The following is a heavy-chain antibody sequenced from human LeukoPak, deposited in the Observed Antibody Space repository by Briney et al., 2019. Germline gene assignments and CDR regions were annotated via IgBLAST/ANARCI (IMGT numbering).Heavy chain of an antibody. Sequence: GASVKVSCKASGYTFTSYGISWVRQAPGQGLEWMGWISAYNGNTNYAQKLQGRVTMTTDTSTSTAYMELRSLRSDDTAVYYCARVGGGGSWNWNYVYYFDYWGQGTLVTVSS. CDR2: ISAYNGNT. D-gene: IGHD1-7*01. J-gene: IGHJ4*02. CDR3: ARVGGGGSWNWNYVYYFDY. CDR1: GYTFTSYG. V-gene: IGHV1-18*01.